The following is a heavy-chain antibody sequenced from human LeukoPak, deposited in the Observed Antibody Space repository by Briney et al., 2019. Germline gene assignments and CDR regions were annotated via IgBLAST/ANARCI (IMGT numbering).Heavy chain of an antibody. V-gene: IGHV3-7*03. CDR3: ARDRDWTFDY. Sequence: GGSLRLSCEASGFTFSSYSIDWVRQAPGKGLEWVANIKQDGSEKYYVDSVKGRFTISRDNAKNSLYLQMNSLRAEDTAVYYCARDRDWTFDYWGQGALVTVSS. CDR2: IKQDGSEK. D-gene: IGHD2-21*02. CDR1: GFTFSSYS. J-gene: IGHJ4*02.